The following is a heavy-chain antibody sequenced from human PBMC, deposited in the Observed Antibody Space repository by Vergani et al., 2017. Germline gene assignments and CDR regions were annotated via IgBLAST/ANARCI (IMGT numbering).Heavy chain of an antibody. CDR2: IYYSGST. CDR3: ARCYGGNSEGFDY. D-gene: IGHD4-23*01. CDR1: GGSISSYY. J-gene: IGHJ4*02. V-gene: IGHV4-59*01. Sequence: QVQLQESGPGLVKPSETLSLTCTVSGGSISSYYWSWIRQPPGKGLEWIGYIYYSGSTNYNPSLKSRVTISVDTSKNQFSLKLSSGTAADTAVYYCARCYGGNSEGFDYWGQGTLVTVSS.